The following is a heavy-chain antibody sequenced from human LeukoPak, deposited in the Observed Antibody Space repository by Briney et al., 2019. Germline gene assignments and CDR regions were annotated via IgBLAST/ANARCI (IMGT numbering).Heavy chain of an antibody. CDR1: GFTFSSYG. CDR3: AEHPSMPRGPGY. D-gene: IGHD3-10*01. CDR2: ISGSGGST. J-gene: IGHJ4*02. V-gene: IGHV3-23*01. Sequence: PGGSLRLSCAASGFTFSSYGMSWVRQAPGKGLEWVSAISGSGGSTYYPDSVKGRFTISGDNSKNTLYLQMNSLRAEDTAVYYCAEHPSMPRGPGYWGQGTLVTVSS.